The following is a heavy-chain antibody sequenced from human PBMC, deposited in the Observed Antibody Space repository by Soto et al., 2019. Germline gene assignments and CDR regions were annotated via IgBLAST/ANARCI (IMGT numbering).Heavy chain of an antibody. CDR3: ATASSSWYLASDY. CDR2: INSDGSST. Sequence: PGGSLRLSCAASGFTFSSYWMHWVRQAPGKGLVWVSRINSDGSSTSYADSVKGRFTISRDNAKNTLYLQMNSLRAEDTAVYYCATASSSWYLASDYWGQGTLVTVSS. CDR1: GFTFSSYW. D-gene: IGHD6-13*01. J-gene: IGHJ4*02. V-gene: IGHV3-74*01.